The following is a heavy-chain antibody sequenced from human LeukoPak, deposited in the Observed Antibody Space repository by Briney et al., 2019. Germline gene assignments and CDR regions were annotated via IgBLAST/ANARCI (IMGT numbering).Heavy chain of an antibody. CDR3: ARNRFPITGTTNNYYYMDV. V-gene: IGHV3-48*04. CDR1: GFIFSSYS. D-gene: IGHD1-7*01. J-gene: IGHJ6*03. CDR2: ISSSSTTI. Sequence: GGSLRRYCAASGFIFSSYSMNWVRQAPGKGLEWLSYISSSSTTIYYADSVKGRFTISRDNAKNSLYLQMNSLKAEDTAVYYCARNRFPITGTTNNYYYMDVWGKGTTVTVSS.